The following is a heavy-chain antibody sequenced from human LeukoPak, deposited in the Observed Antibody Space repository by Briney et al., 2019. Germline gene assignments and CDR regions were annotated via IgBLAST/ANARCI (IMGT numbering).Heavy chain of an antibody. CDR2: ISSSVVTI. J-gene: IGHJ4*02. V-gene: IGHV3-48*03. D-gene: IGHD1-26*01. Sequence: PGGSLRLSCAASGFTFHIFEMNWVRQAPGKGLEWLSYISSSVVTIYYADSVKGRFTISRDNSKNTLYLQMNSLRTEDTAVYYCAKSYSGSYYVIDYWGQGTLVTVSS. CDR3: AKSYSGSYYVIDY. CDR1: GFTFHIFE.